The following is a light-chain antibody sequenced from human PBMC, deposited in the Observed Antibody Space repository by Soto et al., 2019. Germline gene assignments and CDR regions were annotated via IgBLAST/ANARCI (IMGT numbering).Light chain of an antibody. CDR2: GAS. CDR3: QQYVSSPLT. CDR1: ESVASSY. J-gene: IGKJ4*01. V-gene: IGKV3-20*01. Sequence: EIVLTQSPGTLSLSPGERATLSCRASESVASSYLAWYQQKPGQAPRLLIYGASSRATGIPDRFSGRGSGTDFTLTISRLEPEDFAVYYCQQYVSSPLTFGGGTKVDIK.